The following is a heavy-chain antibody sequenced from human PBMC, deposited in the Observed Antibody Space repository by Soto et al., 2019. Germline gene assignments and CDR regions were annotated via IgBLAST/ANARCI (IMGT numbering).Heavy chain of an antibody. V-gene: IGHV3-48*03. D-gene: IGHD6-19*01. Sequence: GGSLRLSCAASGFTFSNFEMHWVRQAPGKGLEWVSYINTAGSTKYYAESVKGRFTISRDNARNSLFLQMNSLRAEDTAVYYCAKDGNWLDVYFDVWGQGTPVTVSS. CDR2: INTAGSTK. CDR1: GFTFSNFE. J-gene: IGHJ4*02. CDR3: AKDGNWLDVYFDV.